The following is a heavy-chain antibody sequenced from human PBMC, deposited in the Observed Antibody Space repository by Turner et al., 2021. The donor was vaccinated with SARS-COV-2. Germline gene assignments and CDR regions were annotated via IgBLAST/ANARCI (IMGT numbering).Heavy chain of an antibody. D-gene: IGHD3-22*01. V-gene: IGHV3-7*03. Sequence: EVQLVESGGGLVQPGGSLRLSCAASGFTFSSYWMSWVRQAPGKGLEWVANINQDGSEKYYVDSVKGRFTISRDNAKNSLYLQMNSLRAEDTAVYYCAKADRIMIVVVITLFDYWGQGTLVTVSS. J-gene: IGHJ4*02. CDR1: GFTFSSYW. CDR3: AKADRIMIVVVITLFDY. CDR2: INQDGSEK.